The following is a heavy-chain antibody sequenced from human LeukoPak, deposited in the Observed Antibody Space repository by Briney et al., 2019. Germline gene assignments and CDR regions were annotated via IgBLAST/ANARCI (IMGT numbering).Heavy chain of an antibody. J-gene: IGHJ6*03. V-gene: IGHV4-34*01. CDR2: INHSGST. CDR1: GFTFTGYW. CDR3: ARVQNDYGSGSYYNYYYYYYMDV. D-gene: IGHD3-10*01. Sequence: GSLRLSCAASGFTFTGYWMSWVRQAPGKGLEWIGEINHSGSTNYNPSLKSRVTISVDTSKNQFSLKLSSVTAADTAVYYCARVQNDYGSGSYYNYYYYYYMDVWGKGTTVTISS.